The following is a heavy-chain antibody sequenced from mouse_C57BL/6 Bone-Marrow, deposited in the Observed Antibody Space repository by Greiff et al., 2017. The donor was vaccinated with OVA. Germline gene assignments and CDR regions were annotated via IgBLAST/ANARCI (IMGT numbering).Heavy chain of an antibody. Sequence: QVQLKQSGAELVRPGTSVKVSCKASGYAFTNYLIEWVKQRPGQGLEWIGVINPGSGGTNYNEKFKGKATLTADKSSSTAYMQLSSLTSEDSAVYFCARSHYYSFDYWGQGTTLTVSS. CDR2: INPGSGGT. V-gene: IGHV1-54*01. D-gene: IGHD2-12*01. CDR1: GYAFTNYL. J-gene: IGHJ2*01. CDR3: ARSHYYSFDY.